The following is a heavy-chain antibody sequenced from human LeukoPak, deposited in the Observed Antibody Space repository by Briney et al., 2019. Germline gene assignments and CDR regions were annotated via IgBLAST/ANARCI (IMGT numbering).Heavy chain of an antibody. J-gene: IGHJ6*02. CDR1: GFTFSSYS. V-gene: IGHV3-30*03. Sequence: PGGSLRLSCAASGFTFSSYSMNWVRQAPGKGLEWVAIISYDGSNKYYADSVKGRFTISRDNSKNTLYLQMNSLRAEDTAVYYCARDSSLPYCTNGVCRYYYYYGMDVWGQGTTVTVSS. CDR3: ARDSSLPYCTNGVCRYYYYYGMDV. CDR2: ISYDGSNK. D-gene: IGHD2-8*01.